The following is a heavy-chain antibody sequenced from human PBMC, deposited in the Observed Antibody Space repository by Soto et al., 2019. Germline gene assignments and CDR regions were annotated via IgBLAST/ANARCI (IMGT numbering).Heavy chain of an antibody. CDR1: GYTFTGYY. Sequence: QVQLVQSGAEVKKPGASVKVSCKASGYTFTGYYMHWVRQAPGQGLEWMGWINPNSGGTNYAQKFQGRVTMTRDTSIITAYMELSRLRSDDTAVYYCARKITYYDFWSGQRFDAFDIWGQGTMVTVSS. D-gene: IGHD3-3*01. J-gene: IGHJ3*02. V-gene: IGHV1-2*02. CDR3: ARKITYYDFWSGQRFDAFDI. CDR2: INPNSGGT.